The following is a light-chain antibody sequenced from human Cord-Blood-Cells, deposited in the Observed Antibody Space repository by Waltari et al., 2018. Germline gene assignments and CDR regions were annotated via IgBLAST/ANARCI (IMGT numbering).Light chain of an antibody. CDR3: SSYTSSSFYV. CDR1: SSDVGGYNY. J-gene: IGLJ1*01. V-gene: IGLV2-14*01. Sequence: QSALTQPASVSGSPGQSITISCTGTSSDVGGYNYVSWYQQHPGKAPKLMVYEVRNRPAVVSNRCSGSKSGNTASLTISGLQAEDEADYYCSSYTSSSFYVFGTGTKVTVL. CDR2: EVR.